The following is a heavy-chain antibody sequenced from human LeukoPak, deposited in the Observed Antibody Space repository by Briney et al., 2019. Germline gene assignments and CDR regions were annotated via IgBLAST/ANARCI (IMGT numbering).Heavy chain of an antibody. Sequence: GASVKVSCKASGYTFTGYYVHWVRQAPGQGLEWMGWINPNSGGTNYAQKFQGRVTMTRDTSISTAYMELSRLRSDDTAVYYCARVAVGIAVALGDYWGQGTLVTVSS. CDR3: ARVAVGIAVALGDY. CDR2: INPNSGGT. J-gene: IGHJ4*02. CDR1: GYTFTGYY. D-gene: IGHD6-19*01. V-gene: IGHV1-2*02.